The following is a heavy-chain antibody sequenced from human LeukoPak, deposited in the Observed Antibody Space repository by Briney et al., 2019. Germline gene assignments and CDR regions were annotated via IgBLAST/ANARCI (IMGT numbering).Heavy chain of an antibody. CDR3: ASVKLGYYYDTNGYFDS. V-gene: IGHV4-39*07. J-gene: IGHJ4*02. D-gene: IGHD3-22*01. CDR2: LYYQGNT. CDR1: TDSISKSLYH. Sequence: PSETLSLTCTVSTDSISKSLYHWAWVRPPPGKGLEWIAELYYQGNTYYNPSLSGRVTISVDTSKNQFSLQLNAVTAADTALYFCASVKLGYYYDTNGYFDSWGQGIPVTVSS.